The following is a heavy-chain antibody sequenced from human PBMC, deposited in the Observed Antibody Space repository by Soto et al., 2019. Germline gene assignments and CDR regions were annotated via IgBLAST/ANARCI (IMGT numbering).Heavy chain of an antibody. CDR1: GGSISSYY. Sequence: PSETLSLTCTVSGGSISSYYWSWIRQPPGKGLEWIGDIYYGGGTNYNPSLKSRVTLSVDTSKNQFSLKLSSVTAADTAVYYCASQYYYDSSGSQTFDYWGQGTLVTVSS. D-gene: IGHD3-22*01. V-gene: IGHV4-59*01. J-gene: IGHJ4*02. CDR2: IYYGGGT. CDR3: ASQYYYDSSGSQTFDY.